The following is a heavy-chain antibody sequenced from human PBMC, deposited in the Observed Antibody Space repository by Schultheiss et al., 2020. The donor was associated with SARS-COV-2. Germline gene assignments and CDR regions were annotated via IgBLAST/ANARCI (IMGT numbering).Heavy chain of an antibody. D-gene: IGHD5-18*01. CDR1: GFTFSDYY. CDR2: ISSSSTI. J-gene: IGHJ6*03. Sequence: GGSLRLSCSASGFTFSDYYMNWVRQAPGKGLEWVSSISSSSTIYYADSVKGRFTISRDNAKNSLYLHMNSLRAEDTAVYYCAREYTYGYPDYMDVWGKGTTVTVSS. CDR3: AREYTYGYPDYMDV. V-gene: IGHV3-69-1*01.